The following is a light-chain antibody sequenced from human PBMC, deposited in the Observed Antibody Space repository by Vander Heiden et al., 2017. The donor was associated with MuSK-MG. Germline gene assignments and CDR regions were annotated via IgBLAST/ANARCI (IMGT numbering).Light chain of an antibody. V-gene: IGKV1-39*01. Sequence: DIQMTQSPSSLSASVGDRVTITCRASQSISSYLNWYQQKPGKAPKLLIYAASSLQSGVPSRFSGSGSGTDFTLTISSLQPEDFATYYCQQSYSTPMYTFGQGTKPEIK. CDR1: QSISSY. CDR2: AAS. J-gene: IGKJ2*01. CDR3: QQSYSTPMYT.